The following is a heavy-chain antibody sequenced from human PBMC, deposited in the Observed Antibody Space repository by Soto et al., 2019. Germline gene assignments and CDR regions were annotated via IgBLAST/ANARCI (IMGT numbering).Heavy chain of an antibody. CDR1: GGSFSGYY. CDR3: ARVQNWNDGKNFDY. CDR2: INHSGST. Sequence: QVQLQQWGAELLKPSETLSLTCAVYGGSFSGYYWSWIRQPPGKGREWIGEINHSGSTNYNPSLKSRVTISVDTSKNQFSLKLSSVTAADTAVYYCARVQNWNDGKNFDYWGQGTLVTVSS. D-gene: IGHD1-1*01. J-gene: IGHJ4*02. V-gene: IGHV4-34*01.